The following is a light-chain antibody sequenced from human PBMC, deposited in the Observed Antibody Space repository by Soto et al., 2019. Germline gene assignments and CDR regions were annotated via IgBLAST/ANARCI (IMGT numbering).Light chain of an antibody. Sequence: EVVMTQSPATVSVSPGEGVTLSCRASQTISNDLAWYQQKPGKAPRLLIYGASTRATGVPARFSGGGSGTEFTLTISSLQSEDFAFYYCQQNNKWPPVTFGGGTKVDIK. CDR1: QTISND. V-gene: IGKV3-15*01. CDR2: GAS. J-gene: IGKJ4*01. CDR3: QQNNKWPPVT.